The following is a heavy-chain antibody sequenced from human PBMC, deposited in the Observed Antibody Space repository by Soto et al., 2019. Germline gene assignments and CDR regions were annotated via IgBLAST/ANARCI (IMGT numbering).Heavy chain of an antibody. CDR2: FRAGGDDGTT. Sequence: LRLSCVASGFTFSSYSMSWVRQAPGKGLEWVSGFRAGGDDGTTYYADSVKGRFTISRDNSKNTLFLQMNSLRAEDTAIYYCAKDLGYTSSWYYALHIWGQGTMVTVSS. CDR3: AKDLGYTSSWYYALHI. V-gene: IGHV3-23*01. D-gene: IGHD6-13*01. J-gene: IGHJ3*02. CDR1: GFTFSSYS.